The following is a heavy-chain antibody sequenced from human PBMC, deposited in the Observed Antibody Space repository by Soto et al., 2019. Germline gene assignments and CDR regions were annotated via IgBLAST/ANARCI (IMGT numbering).Heavy chain of an antibody. CDR2: ISYDGSNK. D-gene: IGHD2-15*01. V-gene: IGHV3-30-3*01. Sequence: QVQLVESGGGVVQPGRSLRLSCAASGFTFSSYAMHWVRQAPGKGLEWVAVISYDGSNKYYADSVKGRFTISRDNSKNPLYLRMNGLGAEDTVVYYCARVGYCSGGSCYGVGALDYWGEGTLVTVSS. CDR3: ARVGYCSGGSCYGVGALDY. J-gene: IGHJ4*02. CDR1: GFTFSSYA.